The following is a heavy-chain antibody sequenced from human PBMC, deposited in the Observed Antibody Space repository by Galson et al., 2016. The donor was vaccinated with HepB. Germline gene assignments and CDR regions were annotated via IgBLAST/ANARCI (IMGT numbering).Heavy chain of an antibody. CDR3: ARDPAYSAFDL. CDR2: INQDESVK. D-gene: IGHD5-18*01. V-gene: IGHV3-7*05. J-gene: IGHJ4*02. Sequence: SLRLSCAASGFHFGGYWMSWVRQAPGKGLEFVTNINQDESVKNYADSVRGRFTISRDNAKTSVFLQMNSLRVDDSAMYYCARDPAYSAFDLWGQGVLFTVSS. CDR1: GFHFGGYW.